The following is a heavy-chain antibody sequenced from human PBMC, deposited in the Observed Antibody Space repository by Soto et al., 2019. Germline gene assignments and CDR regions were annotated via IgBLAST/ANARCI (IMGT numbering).Heavy chain of an antibody. V-gene: IGHV4-59*12. J-gene: IGHJ4*02. CDR2: IYHSGST. CDR3: ARGVGYAGVDY. Sequence: RSLTCTVSGGSISSYYWSWIRQPPGKGLEWIGYIYHSGSTNYNPSLKSRVTISVDRSKNQFSLKLSSVTAADTAVYYCARGVGYAGVDYWGQGTLVTVSS. CDR1: GGSISSYY. D-gene: IGHD5-12*01.